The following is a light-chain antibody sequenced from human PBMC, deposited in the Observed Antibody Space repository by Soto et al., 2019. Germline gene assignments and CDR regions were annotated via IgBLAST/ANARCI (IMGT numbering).Light chain of an antibody. Sequence: DIQITQSPSTLSAPVGDRATITCRPSQTINSWLAWYQQKPGKAPKVLIFDAYSLKTGVPSRFSGSGSGTEFALTIRNLQTDDFATYYCQQYDSYSSGPFGQGTKVDIK. CDR2: DAY. V-gene: IGKV1-5*01. CDR1: QTINSW. J-gene: IGKJ1*01. CDR3: QQYDSYSSGP.